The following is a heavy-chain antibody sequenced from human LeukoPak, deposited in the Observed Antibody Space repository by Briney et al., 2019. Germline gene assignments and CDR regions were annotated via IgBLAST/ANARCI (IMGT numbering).Heavy chain of an antibody. J-gene: IGHJ5*02. CDR2: INPNSGGT. CDR1: GYTFTGYY. D-gene: IGHD6-13*01. V-gene: IGHV1-2*02. Sequence: GASVKVSCKASGYTFTGYYMHWVRQAPGQGLEWMGWINPNSGGTNYAQKFQGRVTMTRDTSISTAYMELSRLRSDDTAVYYCARDGAAAGGYNWFDPWGQGTLVTVSS. CDR3: ARDGAAAGGYNWFDP.